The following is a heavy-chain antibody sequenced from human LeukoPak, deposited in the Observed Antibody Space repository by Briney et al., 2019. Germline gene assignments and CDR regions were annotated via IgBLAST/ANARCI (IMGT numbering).Heavy chain of an antibody. Sequence: GRSLRLSCAASGFTFSSYAMHWVRQAPGKGLEWVAVISYDGSNKYYADSVKGRFTISRDNSKNTVYLQMDSLRAEDTAVYYCARDRGAAAGNWGQGTLVTVSS. CDR2: ISYDGSNK. CDR3: ARDRGAAAGN. V-gene: IGHV3-30*14. CDR1: GFTFSSYA. D-gene: IGHD6-13*01. J-gene: IGHJ4*02.